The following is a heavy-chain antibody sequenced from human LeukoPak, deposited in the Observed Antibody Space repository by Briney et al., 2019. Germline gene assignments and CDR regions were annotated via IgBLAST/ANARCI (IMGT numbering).Heavy chain of an antibody. D-gene: IGHD1-1*01. CDR3: AKARRTVDAFDI. Sequence: GGSLRLSCAASGFTSGFTFSSCGMSFFRQAPGKGLEWFSHIGGVANGTYYADSVKGRFTISRDNSKNTLFLQRKRLRAEDTALYFCAKARRTVDAFDIGGQGTRVIVSS. J-gene: IGHJ3*02. CDR2: IGGVANGT. CDR1: GFTFSSCG. V-gene: IGHV3-23*01.